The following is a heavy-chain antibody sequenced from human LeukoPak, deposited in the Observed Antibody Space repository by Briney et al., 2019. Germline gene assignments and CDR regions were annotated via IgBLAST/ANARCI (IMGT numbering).Heavy chain of an antibody. J-gene: IGHJ5*02. CDR1: GGSISSYY. V-gene: IGHV4-4*09. D-gene: IGHD6-19*01. Sequence: SETLSLTCTVSGGSISSYYWSWIRQPPGKGLEWIGYIYTSGSTNYNPSLMSRVTISVDTSKNQFSLKLSSVTAADTAVYYCARQSRSGWYPNWFDPWGQGTLVTVSS. CDR2: IYTSGST. CDR3: ARQSRSGWYPNWFDP.